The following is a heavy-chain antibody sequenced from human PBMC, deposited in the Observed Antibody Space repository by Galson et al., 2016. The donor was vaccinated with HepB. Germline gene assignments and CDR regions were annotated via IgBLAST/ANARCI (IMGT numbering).Heavy chain of an antibody. CDR1: GYTFTGYG. CDR2: ISTYNGDA. V-gene: IGHV1-18*01. CDR3: ARVGDFYDTSGDFLDAFDI. D-gene: IGHD3-22*01. J-gene: IGHJ3*02. Sequence: SVKVSCKASGYTFTGYGITWVRQAPGQGLEWMGWISTYNGDADYAQKLQGRVTMTTDTPTNTAYMGLGSLRSDDTAVYWCARVGDFYDTSGDFLDAFDIWGQVTKVTVSS.